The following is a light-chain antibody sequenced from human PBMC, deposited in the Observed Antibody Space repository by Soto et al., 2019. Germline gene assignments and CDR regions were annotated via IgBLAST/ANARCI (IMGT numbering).Light chain of an antibody. Sequence: EIVMTQSPATLSVSPGERATLSCRASQSIGIHLAWYQQKPGQAPSLLIYEGSTRATGVPARFSGSGSGTDFTLSISSLQSADFAVYSCQQYNDWPRTFGQVTKVEIK. J-gene: IGKJ1*01. CDR1: QSIGIH. CDR2: EGS. CDR3: QQYNDWPRT. V-gene: IGKV3-15*01.